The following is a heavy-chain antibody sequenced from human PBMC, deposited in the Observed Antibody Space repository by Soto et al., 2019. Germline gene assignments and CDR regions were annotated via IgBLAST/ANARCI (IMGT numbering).Heavy chain of an antibody. CDR1: GFTCISYA. CDR3: ARDMSHSYCYGMDV. Sequence: QVQLVESGGGVVQPGRSLRLSCAASGFTCISYAMHWVLQAPGKGLEWVAVISYDGSNKYDADSVKGRFTISRDNSENTLYLQMNRLGAEETAVYYCARDMSHSYCYGMDVLVQGTTVTVSS. CDR2: ISYDGSNK. D-gene: IGHD3-10*02. V-gene: IGHV3-30-3*01. J-gene: IGHJ6*02.